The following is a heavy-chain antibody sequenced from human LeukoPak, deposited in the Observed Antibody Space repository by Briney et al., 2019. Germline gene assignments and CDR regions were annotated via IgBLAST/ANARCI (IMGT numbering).Heavy chain of an antibody. CDR1: GFNFGDYA. CDR3: TSVHDSSAYYHSGIDY. J-gene: IGHJ4*02. CDR2: IRSKAYRGAT. V-gene: IGHV3-49*04. Sequence: GGSLRLSCTTSGFNFGDYAMSWVRQTPRKGLGWVGFIRSKAYRGATGNAASVKGRVTISRDDSKSIAYLYMNSLKTEDTAVYYCTSVHDSSAYYHSGIDYWGQGTLVTVSS. D-gene: IGHD3-22*01.